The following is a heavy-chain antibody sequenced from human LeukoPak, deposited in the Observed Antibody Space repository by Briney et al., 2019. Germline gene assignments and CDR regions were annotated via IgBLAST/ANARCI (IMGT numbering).Heavy chain of an antibody. CDR2: INHSGST. CDR1: GGSFSGYY. D-gene: IGHD6-13*01. Sequence: SETLSLTCAVYGGSFSGYYWNWIRQPPGKGLEWIGEINHSGSTNYNASLKSRVAISVDTSKNQFSLKLSSVTAADAAVYYCARGIRPPITAAVTGFYFDYWGQGTLVTVSS. CDR3: ARGIRPPITAAVTGFYFDY. J-gene: IGHJ4*02. V-gene: IGHV4-34*01.